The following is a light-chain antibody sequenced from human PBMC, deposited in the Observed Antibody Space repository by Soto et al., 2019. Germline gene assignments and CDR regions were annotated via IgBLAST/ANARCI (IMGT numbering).Light chain of an antibody. CDR1: QSVSRS. V-gene: IGKV3-15*01. Sequence: EIMMTQSPATLSVSPGERATLSCRASQSVSRSLAWYQQTPGQAPRLLIYGASTRATGIPVRFSGSGSGTEFTLTISSLQSEDFAVYYCQQYNNWPPITFGQGTRLEIK. CDR3: QQYNNWPPIT. J-gene: IGKJ5*01. CDR2: GAS.